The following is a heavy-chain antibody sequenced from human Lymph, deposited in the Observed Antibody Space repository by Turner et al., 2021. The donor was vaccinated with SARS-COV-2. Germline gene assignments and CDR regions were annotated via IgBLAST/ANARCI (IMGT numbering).Heavy chain of an antibody. CDR3: ARHGFSGWYGGGMDV. J-gene: IGHJ6*02. CDR2: IHYSGST. Sequence: QVQLQESGQGLVRPSETLSHTCTVSGGSISSYYWSWIRQPLGTGLEWIGYIHYSGSTNYNLSLKSRVTISVDTSKNQFSLKLSSVTAADTAVYYCARHGFSGWYGGGMDVWVQVTTVTVSS. V-gene: IGHV4-59*08. CDR1: GGSISSYY. D-gene: IGHD6-19*01.